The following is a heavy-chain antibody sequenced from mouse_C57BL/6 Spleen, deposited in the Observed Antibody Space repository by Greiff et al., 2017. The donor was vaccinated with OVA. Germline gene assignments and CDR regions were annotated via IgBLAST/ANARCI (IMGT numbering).Heavy chain of an antibody. CDR3: ARITTVVATDWYFDV. CDR1: GFNIKDYY. CDR2: IDPEEGET. Sequence: DVQLQQSGAELVKPGASVKLSCTASGFNIKDYYMHWVKQRTEQGLEWIGRIDPEEGETKYAPKFQGKATITADTSSNTAYLQLSSLTSEDTAVYYCARITTVVATDWYFDVWGTGTTVTVSS. D-gene: IGHD1-1*01. V-gene: IGHV14-2*01. J-gene: IGHJ1*03.